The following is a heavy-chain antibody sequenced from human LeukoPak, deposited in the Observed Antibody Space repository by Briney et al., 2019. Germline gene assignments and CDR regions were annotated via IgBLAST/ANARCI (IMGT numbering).Heavy chain of an antibody. J-gene: IGHJ4*02. Sequence: PGGSLRLSCAASGFTFSSYSMNWVRQAPGKGLEWVSYISSSSSTIYYADSVKGRFTISRDNAKNSLYLQMNSLRAEDTAVYYCASFVSGWYNNYWGQGTLVTVSS. V-gene: IGHV3-48*01. CDR1: GFTFSSYS. CDR2: ISSSSSTI. CDR3: ASFVSGWYNNY. D-gene: IGHD6-19*01.